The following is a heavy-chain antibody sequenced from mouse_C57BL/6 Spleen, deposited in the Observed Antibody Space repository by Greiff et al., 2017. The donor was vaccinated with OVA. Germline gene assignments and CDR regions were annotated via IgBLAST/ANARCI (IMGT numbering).Heavy chain of an antibody. CDR3: ARYDYDEAMDY. D-gene: IGHD2-4*01. CDR1: GFTFSDYG. CDR2: ISNLAYSI. J-gene: IGHJ4*01. Sequence: EVMLVESGGGLVQPGGSLKLSCAASGFTFSDYGMAWVRQAPRKGPEWVAFISNLAYSIYYADTVTGRFTISRENAKNTLYLEMSSLRSEDTAMYYCARYDYDEAMDYWGQGTSVTVSS. V-gene: IGHV5-15*01.